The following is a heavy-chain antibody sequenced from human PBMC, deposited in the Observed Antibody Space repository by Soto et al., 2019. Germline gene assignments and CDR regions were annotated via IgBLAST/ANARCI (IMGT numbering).Heavy chain of an antibody. D-gene: IGHD4-17*01. CDR1: GFTFSNYA. J-gene: IGHJ4*02. CDR2: ISGSGDNT. CDR3: ASDPLTVTPSFAY. V-gene: IGHV3-23*01. Sequence: EVQVLESGGGLVQPGGSLRLSCAASGFTFSNYAMSWVRQAPGKGLEWVSTISGSGDNTDYVDSVKGRFTISRDTSKNTLYLQMNSLRDDDKEVYYCASDPLTVTPSFAYWGQGTLVTVSS.